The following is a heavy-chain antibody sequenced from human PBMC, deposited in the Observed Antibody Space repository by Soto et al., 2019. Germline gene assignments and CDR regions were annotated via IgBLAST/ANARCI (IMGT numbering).Heavy chain of an antibody. V-gene: IGHV1-3*01. CDR2: INAGNGNT. CDR3: ARERVGIAVAGTATRVLMLGY. CDR1: GYTFTSYA. Sequence: ASVKVSCKASGYTFTSYAMHWVRQAPGQRLEWMGWINAGNGNTKYSQKFQGRVTITRDTSASTAYMELSSLRSEDTAVYYCARERVGIAVAGTATRVLMLGYWGQGTLVTV. J-gene: IGHJ4*02. D-gene: IGHD6-19*01.